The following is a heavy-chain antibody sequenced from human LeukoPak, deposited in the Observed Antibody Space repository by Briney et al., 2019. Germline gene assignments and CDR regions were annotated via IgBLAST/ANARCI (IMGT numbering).Heavy chain of an antibody. CDR2: ISSGSTI. CDR3: ARVVPVRGVIMGDYFDY. V-gene: IGHV3-11*04. CDR1: GFTFSDYY. Sequence: GGSLRLSCAASGFTFSDYYMSWIRQAPGKGLEWVSYISSGSTIYYADSVKGRFTISRDNAKNSLYLQMNSLRAEDTAVYYCARVVPVRGVIMGDYFDYWGQGTLVTVSS. D-gene: IGHD3-10*01. J-gene: IGHJ4*02.